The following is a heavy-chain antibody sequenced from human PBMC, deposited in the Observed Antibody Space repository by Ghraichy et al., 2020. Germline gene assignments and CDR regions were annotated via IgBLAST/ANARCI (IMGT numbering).Heavy chain of an antibody. V-gene: IGHV2-70*11. CDR2: IDWDDDK. Sequence: SGPTLVKPTQTLTLTCTFSGFSLSTSGMCVSWIRQPPGKALEWLARIDWDDDKYYSTSLKTRLTISKDTSKNQVVFTMTNMDPVDTATYYCARIRSIAVAGTFVYYYYGMDVWGQGTTVTVSS. CDR1: GFSLSTSGMC. CDR3: ARIRSIAVAGTFVYYYYGMDV. D-gene: IGHD6-19*01. J-gene: IGHJ6*02.